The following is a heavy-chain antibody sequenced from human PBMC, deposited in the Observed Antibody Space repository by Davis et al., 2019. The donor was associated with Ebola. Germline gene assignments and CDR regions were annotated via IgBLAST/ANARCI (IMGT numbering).Heavy chain of an antibody. Sequence: SETLSLTCTVSGGSISSYYWSWIRQHPGKGLEWIGHTSYSGDTYYNPSLKSRLTISVGTSKSHFSLKLGSVTAADTALYYCARITIFGVAGNAFDIWGQGTKVTVSS. V-gene: IGHV4-59*12. CDR3: ARITIFGVAGNAFDI. CDR2: TSYSGDT. D-gene: IGHD3-3*01. CDR1: GGSISSYY. J-gene: IGHJ3*02.